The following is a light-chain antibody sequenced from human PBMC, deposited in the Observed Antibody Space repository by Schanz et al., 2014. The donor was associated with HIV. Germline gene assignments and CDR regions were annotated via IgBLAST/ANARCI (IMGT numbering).Light chain of an antibody. J-gene: IGKJ2*01. CDR2: ATS. CDR3: QQSYTTPYT. CDR1: QSISHY. V-gene: IGKV1-39*01. Sequence: DIQMTQSPSSLSASVGDRVTITCRASQSISHYLNWYQQRPGKAPKLLISATSNLERGVPSRFSGSGSGTDFTLTITSLQPEDFTTYFCQQSYTTPYTFGQGTKVEMK.